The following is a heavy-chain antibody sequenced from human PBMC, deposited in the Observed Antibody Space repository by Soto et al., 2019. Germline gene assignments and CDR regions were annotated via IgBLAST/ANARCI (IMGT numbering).Heavy chain of an antibody. CDR3: ARGPTDYYDNSANYFLDY. D-gene: IGHD3-22*01. J-gene: IGHJ4*02. Sequence: QVQLVQSGAEVKKPGASVKVSCKASGYTFITYGVSWVRQAPGQGLDWLGWISTYNGNTRYAERGQGRVTVTTDTTTNTAYMELRNLRSDDTAVYYCARGPTDYYDNSANYFLDYWGQGTLVTVSS. CDR1: GYTFITYG. V-gene: IGHV1-18*01. CDR2: ISTYNGNT.